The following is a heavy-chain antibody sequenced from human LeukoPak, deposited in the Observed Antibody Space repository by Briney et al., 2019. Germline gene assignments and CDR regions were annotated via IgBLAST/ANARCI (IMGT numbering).Heavy chain of an antibody. CDR2: IWYDGSNK. Sequence: GGSLRLSCAASGFSLGDYWMNWVRQAPGKGLEWVAVIWYDGSNKYYADSVKGRFTISRDNSKNTLYLQMNSLRAEDAAVYYCARVRSPYSSAPSFQHWGQGTLVTVSS. CDR3: ARVRSPYSSAPSFQH. D-gene: IGHD6-25*01. J-gene: IGHJ1*01. V-gene: IGHV3-33*08. CDR1: GFSLGDYW.